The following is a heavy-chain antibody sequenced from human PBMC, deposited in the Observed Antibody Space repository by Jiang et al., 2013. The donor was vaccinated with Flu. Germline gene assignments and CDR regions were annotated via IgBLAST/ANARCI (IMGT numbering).Heavy chain of an antibody. V-gene: IGHV4-4*07. CDR1: GGSISSYY. D-gene: IGHD2-15*01. Sequence: GSGLVKPSETLSLTCTVSGGSISSYYWSWIRQPAGKGLEWIGRIYTSGSTNYNPSLKSRVTMSVDTSKNQFSLKLSSVTAADTAVYYCAREPAGYCSGGSCYFVLSGMDVWGQGTTVTVSS. CDR3: AREPAGYCSGGSCYFVLSGMDV. CDR2: IYTSGST. J-gene: IGHJ6*02.